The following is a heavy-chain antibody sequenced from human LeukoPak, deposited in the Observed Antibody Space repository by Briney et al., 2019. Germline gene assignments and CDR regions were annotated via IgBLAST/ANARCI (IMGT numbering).Heavy chain of an antibody. J-gene: IGHJ4*02. CDR1: GFTFNSYA. D-gene: IGHD1-26*01. CDR2: ISSDGSNK. CDR3: AKAKYSGSSPLYYFDY. V-gene: IGHV3-30-3*01. Sequence: GGSLRLSCAASGFTFNSYALHWVRQAPGKGLEWVAVISSDGSNKYYADSVKGRFTISRDNSKNTLHLQMNSLRAEDTAVYYCAKAKYSGSSPLYYFDYWGQGTLVTVSS.